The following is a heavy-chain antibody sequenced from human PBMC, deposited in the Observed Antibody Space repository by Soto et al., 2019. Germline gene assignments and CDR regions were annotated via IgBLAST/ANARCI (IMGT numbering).Heavy chain of an antibody. D-gene: IGHD1-26*01. Sequence: GESLKISCKGSGYSFTSYWISWVRQMPGKGLEWMGRIDPSDSYTNYSLSFQGHVTISADKSISTAYLQWSSLKASDAAMYYCARHVPHGIVGAIDVFDIWGQGTMVTVSS. CDR2: IDPSDSYT. V-gene: IGHV5-10-1*01. CDR1: GYSFTSYW. J-gene: IGHJ3*02. CDR3: ARHVPHGIVGAIDVFDI.